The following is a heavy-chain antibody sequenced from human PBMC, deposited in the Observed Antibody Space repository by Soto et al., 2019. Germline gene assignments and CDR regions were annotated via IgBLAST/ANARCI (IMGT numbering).Heavy chain of an antibody. V-gene: IGHV3-23*01. CDR2: ISGSGGST. J-gene: IGHJ4*02. CDR3: AKDPGASSDWHGGLY. Sequence: EVQLLESGGGLVQPGGSLRLSCAASGFTFSSYAMNWVRQAPGKGLEWVTAISGSGGSTYYADSVKGRFTISSDHSKNTLYLHMNSPRAEDTAVYYCAKDPGASSDWHGGLYWGQGTLVTVSS. D-gene: IGHD6-19*01. CDR1: GFTFSSYA.